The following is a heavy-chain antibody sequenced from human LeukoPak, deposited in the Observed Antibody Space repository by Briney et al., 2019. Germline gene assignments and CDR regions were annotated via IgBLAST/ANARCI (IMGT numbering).Heavy chain of an antibody. V-gene: IGHV4-59*01. Sequence: TETLSLTCTVSGDSISTYSWSWIRQPPGKGLKWIGYIFYSGYTNYNPSLKSRVTISVDTSKNQVSLKLASVTAADTAVYFCARDQLNTGTFDYWGQGTQVTVSS. CDR3: ARDQLNTGTFDY. J-gene: IGHJ4*02. D-gene: IGHD1-1*01. CDR1: GDSISTYS. CDR2: IFYSGYT.